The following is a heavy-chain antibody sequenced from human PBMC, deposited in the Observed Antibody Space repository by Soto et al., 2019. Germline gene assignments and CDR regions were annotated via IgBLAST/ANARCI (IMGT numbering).Heavy chain of an antibody. J-gene: IGHJ6*02. CDR3: AKDKNSYYYGMDV. Sequence: PGGSLRLSCAASGFTFDDYTMHWVRQAPGKGLEWVSLISWDGGSTYYADSVKGRFTISRDNSKNSLYLQMNSLRTEDTALYYCAKDKNSYYYGMDVWGQGTTVTVSS. V-gene: IGHV3-43*01. CDR1: GFTFDDYT. CDR2: ISWDGGST.